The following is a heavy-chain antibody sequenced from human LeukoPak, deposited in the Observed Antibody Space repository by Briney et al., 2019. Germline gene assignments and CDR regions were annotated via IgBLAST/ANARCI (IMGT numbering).Heavy chain of an antibody. CDR3: ARDRRYCTSTSCSQNNWFDP. CDR1: GFTFSSYE. D-gene: IGHD2-2*01. J-gene: IGHJ5*02. Sequence: GGSLRLSCAASGFTFSSYEMNWVRQAPGKGLEWVSYISSSGSTIYYADSVKGRFTISRDNAKNSLYLQMNSLRAEDTAVYYCARDRRYCTSTSCSQNNWFDPWGQGTLVTVSS. CDR2: ISSSGSTI. V-gene: IGHV3-48*03.